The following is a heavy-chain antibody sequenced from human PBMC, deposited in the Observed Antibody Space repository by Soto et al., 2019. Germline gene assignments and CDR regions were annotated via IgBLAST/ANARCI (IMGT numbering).Heavy chain of an antibody. V-gene: IGHV3-30*03. J-gene: IGHJ4*02. Sequence: VQLVESGGGVVQPGRSLRLSCAASGFTFSDYARHWVRQAPGKGLEWVAVVSHDGRNTHYADSVKGRFTISRDSSKNTVSPEMTTLRAEDTAVYYSAEGVRHWLVTSDFTSWGQGALVTVSS. CDR3: AEGVRHWLVTSDFTS. CDR2: VSHDGRNT. D-gene: IGHD6-19*01. CDR1: GFTFSDYA.